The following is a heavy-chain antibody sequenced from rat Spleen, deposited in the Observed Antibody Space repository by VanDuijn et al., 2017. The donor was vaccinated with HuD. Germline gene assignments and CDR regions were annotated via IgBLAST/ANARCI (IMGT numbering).Heavy chain of an antibody. CDR1: GFTFSDYD. V-gene: IGHV5-25*01. J-gene: IGHJ2*01. Sequence: EVQLVESGGGLVQPGRSLTLSCAASGFTFSDYDMAWVRQAPTKGLEWVASISTGGGNTYYRDSVKGRFTISRDNAKSTLYLQMDSLRSEDTATYCCARKGFGYYSGDGDYWGQGVMVTVSS. D-gene: IGHD1-1*01. CDR2: ISTGGGNT. CDR3: ARKGFGYYSGDGDY.